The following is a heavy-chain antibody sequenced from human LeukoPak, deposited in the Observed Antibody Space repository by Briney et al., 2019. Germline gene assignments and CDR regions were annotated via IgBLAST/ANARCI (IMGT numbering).Heavy chain of an antibody. CDR3: AREWVGVFGVVSRWFDP. D-gene: IGHD3-3*01. J-gene: IGHJ5*02. CDR1: GGSISSYY. V-gene: IGHV4-59*01. Sequence: PSETLSLTCTVSGGSISSYYWSWIRQPPGKGLEWIGYIYYSGSTNYNPSLKSRVTISVDTSKNQFSLKLSSVTAADTAVYYCAREWVGVFGVVSRWFDPWGQGTLVTVSS. CDR2: IYYSGST.